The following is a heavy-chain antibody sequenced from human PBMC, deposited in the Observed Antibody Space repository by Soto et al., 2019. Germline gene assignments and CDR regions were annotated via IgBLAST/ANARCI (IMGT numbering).Heavy chain of an antibody. CDR3: ARGGRRSPVMDV. V-gene: IGHV4-59*12. CDR1: GGSISGYY. Sequence: SETQSLTCPVSGGSISGYYWSWLRQPPGKGLQWIGYIYNIGSTNYNPSLRSRVTISVDTSKNQFSLKLSSVTAADTAVYYCARGGRRSPVMDVWGQGTTVTVSS. CDR2: IYNIGST. J-gene: IGHJ6*02.